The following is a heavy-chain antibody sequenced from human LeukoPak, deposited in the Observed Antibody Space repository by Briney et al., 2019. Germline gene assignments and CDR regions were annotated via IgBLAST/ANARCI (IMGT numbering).Heavy chain of an antibody. V-gene: IGHV3-53*05. CDR2: IYSGGST. CDR1: GFTVSSNY. CDR3: AKSGEGSSSSWYSSLGYYYYYMDV. J-gene: IGHJ6*03. Sequence: GGSLRLSCAASGFTVSSNYMSWVRQAPGKGLEWVSVIYSGGSTYYADSVKGRFTISRDNSKNTLYLQMNSLRAEDTAVYYCAKSGEGSSSSWYSSLGYYYYYMDVWGKGTTVTISS. D-gene: IGHD6-13*01.